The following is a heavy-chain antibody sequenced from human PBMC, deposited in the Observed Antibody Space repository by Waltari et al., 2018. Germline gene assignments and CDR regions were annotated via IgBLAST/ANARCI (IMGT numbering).Heavy chain of an antibody. CDR3: ARRSGIHAFDI. V-gene: IGHV3-48*03. CDR1: GFAFSRFE. J-gene: IGHJ3*02. CDR2: IFSGVSTI. Sequence: EVQLVESGGGLVQPGGSLSLSCAGSGFAFSRFEMNWVRQAPGKGLEWVSYIFSGVSTISYADSVKGRFTVSRDNAKNSLYLQMNSLRAEDTAVYYCARRSGIHAFDIWGQGTMVTVSS. D-gene: IGHD2-15*01.